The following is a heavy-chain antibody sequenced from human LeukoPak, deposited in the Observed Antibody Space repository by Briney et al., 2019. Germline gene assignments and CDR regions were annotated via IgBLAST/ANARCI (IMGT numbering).Heavy chain of an antibody. CDR2: IKSKTDGGTT. CDR1: GFTFSNAW. Sequence: GGSLRLSCAASGFTFSNAWMSWVRQAPGKGLEWVGRIKSKTDGGTTDYAAPVKGRFTISRDDSKNTLYLQMNSLKTEDTSVYYCTTDSSGYYYGDYWGQGTLVTVSS. J-gene: IGHJ4*02. CDR3: TTDSSGYYYGDY. D-gene: IGHD3-22*01. V-gene: IGHV3-15*01.